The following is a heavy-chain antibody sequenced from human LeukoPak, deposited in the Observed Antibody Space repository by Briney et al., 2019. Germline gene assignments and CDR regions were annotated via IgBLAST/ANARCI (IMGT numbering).Heavy chain of an antibody. Sequence: PSQTLSLTCTVSGGSISSGSYYWSWIRQPAGKGLEWIGRIYTSGSTNYNPSLKSRVTISVDTSKNQFSLKLSSVTAADTAVYYCARGMATILAWFDPWDQGTLVTVSS. D-gene: IGHD5-24*01. V-gene: IGHV4-61*02. J-gene: IGHJ5*02. CDR2: IYTSGST. CDR1: GGSISSGSYY. CDR3: ARGMATILAWFDP.